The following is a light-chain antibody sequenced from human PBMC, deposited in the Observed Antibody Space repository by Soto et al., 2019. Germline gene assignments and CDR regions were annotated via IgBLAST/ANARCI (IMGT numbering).Light chain of an antibody. CDR3: QQYGSSPLYT. CDR2: GAS. CDR1: QSVSSSY. Sequence: EIVFTQSPGTLSLSPGERATLSCRASQSVSSSYLAWYQQKPGQAPRLLIYGASSRATGIPDRLSGSGSGTDFTLTISRLEPEDFAVYYCQQYGSSPLYTFGQGTKVDIK. J-gene: IGKJ2*01. V-gene: IGKV3-20*01.